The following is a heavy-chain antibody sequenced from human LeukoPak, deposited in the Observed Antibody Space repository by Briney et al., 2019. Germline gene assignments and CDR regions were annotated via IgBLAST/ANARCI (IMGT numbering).Heavy chain of an antibody. D-gene: IGHD6-19*01. CDR3: ARVGLVLGYYYMDV. CDR2: IYTSGST. Sequence: PSETLSLTCTVSGGSISSYYRSWIRQPAGKGLEWIGRIYTSGSTNYNPSLKSRVTMSVDTSKNQFSLKLSSVTAADTAVYYCARVGLVLGYYYMDVWGKGTTVTISS. V-gene: IGHV4-4*07. CDR1: GGSISSYY. J-gene: IGHJ6*03.